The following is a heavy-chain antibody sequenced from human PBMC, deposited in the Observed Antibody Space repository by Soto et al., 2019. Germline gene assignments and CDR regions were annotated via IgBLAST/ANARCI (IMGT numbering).Heavy chain of an antibody. CDR3: ARHYCSGTSCYPVYCYYYGMDV. CDR2: IYPGDSDT. Sequence: PGESLKISCKGSGYSFTSYWIGWVRQMPGKGLERMGIIYPGDSDTRYSPSFQGQVTISTHKSNSTAYLQCSSLKASDTAMYYCARHYCSGTSCYPVYCYYYGMDVWGQGTTVTVSS. D-gene: IGHD2-2*01. CDR1: GYSFTSYW. V-gene: IGHV5-51*01. J-gene: IGHJ6*02.